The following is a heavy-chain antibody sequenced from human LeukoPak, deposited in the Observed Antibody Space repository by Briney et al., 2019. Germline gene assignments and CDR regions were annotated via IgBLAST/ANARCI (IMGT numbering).Heavy chain of an antibody. V-gene: IGHV4-30-2*01. CDR3: ARFPLGELQLYYFDY. CDR1: GGSISSGGYS. CDR2: IYHSGST. Sequence: PSQTLSLTCAVSGGSISSGGYSWSWIRQPPGKGLEWIGYIYHSGSTYYNPSLKSRVTTSVDRSKNQFSLKLSSVTAADTAVYYCARFPLGELQLYYFDYWGQGTLVTVSS. J-gene: IGHJ4*02. D-gene: IGHD3-10*01.